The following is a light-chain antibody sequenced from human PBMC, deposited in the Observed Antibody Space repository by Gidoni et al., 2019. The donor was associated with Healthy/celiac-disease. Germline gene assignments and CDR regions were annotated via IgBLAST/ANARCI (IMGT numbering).Light chain of an antibody. J-gene: IGLJ2*01. CDR2: DVS. CDR1: SRDVGCYNY. CDR3: SSYTSSITPVV. Sequence: QSALTQPASVSGSPGRSIPISCTGTSRDVGCYNYVPWYQHHPGKAPKLMIYDVSNRPSGVSNRFSGSKSGNPASLPISGLQAEDDADYYCSSYTSSITPVVFGGGTKLTVL. V-gene: IGLV2-14*03.